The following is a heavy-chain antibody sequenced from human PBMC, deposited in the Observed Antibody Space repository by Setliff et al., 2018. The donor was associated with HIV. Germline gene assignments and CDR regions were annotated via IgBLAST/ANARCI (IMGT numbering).Heavy chain of an antibody. CDR2: MYYNGKI. V-gene: IGHV4-39*02. J-gene: IGHJ4*02. Sequence: SETRSLTCTVSGVSLSSESYYWGWVRQPPGKALEWVGSMYYNGKIFYNPSLRSRVTIFVDSSKNELSLRLQSVTAADTAVYYCARDDGDYGRGIQFWGQGTLVTVSS. D-gene: IGHD4-17*01. CDR1: GVSLSSESYY. CDR3: ARDDGDYGRGIQF.